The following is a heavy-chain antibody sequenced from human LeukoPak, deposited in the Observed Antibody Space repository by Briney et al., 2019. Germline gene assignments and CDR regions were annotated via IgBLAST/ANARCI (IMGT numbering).Heavy chain of an antibody. D-gene: IGHD1-26*01. V-gene: IGHV4-61*08. CDR3: ARRIVGATLGFDS. J-gene: IGHJ4*02. CDR1: GGSISSGDYY. CDR2: ISYTGDT. Sequence: SETLSLTCTVSGGSISSGDYYWSWIRQPPGKGLQWIGYISYTGDTDYNPSLKSRVTISLDTSKNQFSLKLSSVTAADTAVYYCARRIVGATLGFDSWGQGALVTVSS.